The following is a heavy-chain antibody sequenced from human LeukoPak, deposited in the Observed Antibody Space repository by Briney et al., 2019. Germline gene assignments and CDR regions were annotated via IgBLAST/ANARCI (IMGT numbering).Heavy chain of an antibody. V-gene: IGHV3-30*04. Sequence: GGSLRHSRAASGFTFSSYAMLGVREAPGKGGGWVEVISYDGSNKYYADSVKGRLTISRDNSKNTLYLQMNSLRAEDTAVYYCARDMVREYYFDYWGQGTLVTVSS. CDR2: ISYDGSNK. CDR1: GFTFSSYA. CDR3: ARDMVREYYFDY. D-gene: IGHD4/OR15-4a*01. J-gene: IGHJ4*02.